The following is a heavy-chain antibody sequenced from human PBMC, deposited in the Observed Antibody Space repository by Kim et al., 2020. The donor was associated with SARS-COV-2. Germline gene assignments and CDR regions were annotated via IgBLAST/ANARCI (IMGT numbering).Heavy chain of an antibody. CDR2: IWSDGSNK. J-gene: IGHJ4*02. D-gene: IGHD1-26*01. CDR3: ASSGSYSSFDY. V-gene: IGHV3-33*08. Sequence: GGSLRLSCAASGFSFSNYGMHWVRQAPGKGLEWVAVIWSDGSNKYYVDSVKGRFTISRDNSRNTLYLQMNSLRDEDTAAYYCASSGSYSSFDYWGQGTLVTVSS. CDR1: GFSFSNYG.